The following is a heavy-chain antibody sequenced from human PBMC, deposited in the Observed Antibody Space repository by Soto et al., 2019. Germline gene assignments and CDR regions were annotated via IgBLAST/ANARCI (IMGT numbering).Heavy chain of an antibody. CDR2: ISYDGSYK. CDR3: ARDTSQQLVPHFDY. V-gene: IGHV3-30-3*01. D-gene: IGHD6-13*01. J-gene: IGHJ4*02. Sequence: GSLRLSCAASGFTFSSYAMHWVRQAPGKGLEWVAVISYDGSYKYYTDSVKGRFTISRDNSKNTLYLQMNSLRAEDTAVYYCARDTSQQLVPHFDYWGQGTLVTVSS. CDR1: GFTFSSYA.